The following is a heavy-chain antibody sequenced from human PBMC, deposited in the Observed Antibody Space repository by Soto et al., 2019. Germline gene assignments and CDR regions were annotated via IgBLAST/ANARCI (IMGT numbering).Heavy chain of an antibody. CDR2: INSDGSST. J-gene: IGHJ5*02. CDR1: GFTFSSYL. Sequence: GGSLRLSCAASGFTFSSYLMHCVRQAPWKGLVWFSRINSDGSSTSYADSVKGRFTISRDNAKNTLYLQMNSLRVEDTAVYYCASLWGRQRWLPPPWGQGTQVTLSS. CDR3: ASLWGRQRWLPPP. D-gene: IGHD3-16*01. V-gene: IGHV3-74*01.